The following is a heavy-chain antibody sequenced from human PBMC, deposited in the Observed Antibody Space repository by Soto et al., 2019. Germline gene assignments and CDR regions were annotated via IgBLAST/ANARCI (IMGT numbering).Heavy chain of an antibody. D-gene: IGHD3-9*01. CDR1: GGSIDTYY. V-gene: IGHV4-4*07. CDR3: ARDAYYFDTSRYHLLDN. CDR2: IYTTGDT. J-gene: IGHJ4*02. Sequence: SETLSLTCIVSGGSIDTYYWTWIRQPAGKGLEWIGRIYTTGDTYYNPSLKSRATMSVDTSKNQFSLRLTSLTVADTAVYYCARDAYYFDTSRYHLLDNWGQGTLVTVPS.